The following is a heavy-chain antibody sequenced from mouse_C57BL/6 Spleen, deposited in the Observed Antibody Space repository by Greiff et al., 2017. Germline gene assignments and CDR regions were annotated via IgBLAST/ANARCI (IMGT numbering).Heavy chain of an antibody. Sequence: VQLQQPGAELVRPGSSVKLSCKASGYTFTSYWMDWVKQRPGQGLEWIGNIYPSDSETHYNQKFKDKATLTVDKSSSTAYMQLSSLTSEDSAVYYCARDSNYGGYWGQGTSVTVSS. CDR1: GYTFTSYW. V-gene: IGHV1-61*01. D-gene: IGHD2-5*01. CDR2: IYPSDSET. CDR3: ARDSNYGGY. J-gene: IGHJ4*01.